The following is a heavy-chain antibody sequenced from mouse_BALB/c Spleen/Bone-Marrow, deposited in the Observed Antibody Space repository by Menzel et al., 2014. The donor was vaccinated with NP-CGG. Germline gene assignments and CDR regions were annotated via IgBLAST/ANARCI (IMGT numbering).Heavy chain of an antibody. Sequence: QVQLQQSGAELAKPGASVKMSCKASGYTFTSYWMHWVKQRPGQGLEWIGYINPSTGYTEYNQKFKDKATLTADKSSSTAYMQLSSLTSEDSAVYYCARGVGRAFDYWGRGTTLTVSS. D-gene: IGHD4-1*01. CDR2: INPSTGYT. CDR3: ARGVGRAFDY. V-gene: IGHV1-7*01. J-gene: IGHJ2*01. CDR1: GYTFTSYW.